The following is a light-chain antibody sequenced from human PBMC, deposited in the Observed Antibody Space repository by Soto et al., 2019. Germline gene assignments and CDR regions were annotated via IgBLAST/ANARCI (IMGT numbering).Light chain of an antibody. Sequence: IVLTQSPGTQSLSPGDTATLSCRASQSVRTSFLAWYQQKPGKAPRLLIYGASNRDTGIPHRFSGSGSGKDFTLTNSELEPGDFGVYYCQLYGISPLTFGGGTRVEIK. CDR3: QLYGISPLT. CDR2: GAS. J-gene: IGKJ4*01. V-gene: IGKV3-20*01. CDR1: QSVRTSF.